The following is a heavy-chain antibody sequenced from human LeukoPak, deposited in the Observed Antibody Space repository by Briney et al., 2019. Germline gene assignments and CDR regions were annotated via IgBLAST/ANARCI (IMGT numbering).Heavy chain of an antibody. CDR1: GFTFSNYA. J-gene: IGHJ5*02. D-gene: IGHD1-14*01. Sequence: GGSLGLSCAASGFTFSNYAMHWVRQAPGKGLEWVTVMSYDGNNKFYADSVKGRFTISRDNSENTLSLQMNSLRAEDTAVYYCAKGLRSPDRWFDPWGQGTLVTVSS. V-gene: IGHV3-30-3*01. CDR2: MSYDGNNK. CDR3: AKGLRSPDRWFDP.